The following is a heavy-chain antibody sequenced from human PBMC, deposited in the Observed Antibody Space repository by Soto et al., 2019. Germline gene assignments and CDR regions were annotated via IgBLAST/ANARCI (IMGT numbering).Heavy chain of an antibody. J-gene: IGHJ4*02. V-gene: IGHV3-30-3*01. CDR3: AGDPKTSGGQHGAFNYSDS. CDR1: GFSFSISP. CDR2: ISYDGTNK. D-gene: IGHD2-2*01. Sequence: QVQLVESGGGVVQPGRSLRLSCAASGFSFSISPMHWVRQAPGKGPEWVALISYDGTNKFYADSVKGRFTISRDNSKSTLYWQVDSLRPEDAAVYYSAGDPKTSGGQHGAFNYSDSWGKGTLVTVSS.